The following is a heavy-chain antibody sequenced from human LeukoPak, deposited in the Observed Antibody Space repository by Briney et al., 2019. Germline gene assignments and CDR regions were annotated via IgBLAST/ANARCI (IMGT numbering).Heavy chain of an antibody. Sequence: SETLSLTCTVAGGSISDFYWMWIQQPPGKGLEWIGYLYYSGKTKYSPSLKSRVTISEDTSKNQASLKLRSVTAADTAVYYCARGVAGSGSTPNYWGQGTLVTVSS. CDR3: ARGVAGSGSTPNY. J-gene: IGHJ4*02. CDR2: LYYSGKT. D-gene: IGHD1-26*01. CDR1: GGSISDFY. V-gene: IGHV4-59*01.